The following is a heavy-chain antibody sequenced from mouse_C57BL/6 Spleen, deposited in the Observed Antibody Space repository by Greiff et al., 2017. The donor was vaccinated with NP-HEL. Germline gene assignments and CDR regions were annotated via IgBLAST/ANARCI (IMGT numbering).Heavy chain of an antibody. V-gene: IGHV5-4*01. Sequence: EVQGVESGGGLVKPGGSLKLSCAASGFTFSSYAMSWVRQTPEKRLEWVATISDGGSYTYYPDNVKGRFTISRDNAKNNLYLQMSHLKSEDTAMYYCARDPKGYFDVWGTGTTVTVSS. CDR1: GFTFSSYA. CDR2: ISDGGSYT. J-gene: IGHJ1*03. CDR3: ARDPKGYFDV.